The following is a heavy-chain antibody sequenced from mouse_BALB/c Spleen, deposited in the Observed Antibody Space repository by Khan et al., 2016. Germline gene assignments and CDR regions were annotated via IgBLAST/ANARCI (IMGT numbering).Heavy chain of an antibody. CDR3: ARGLHISTVVTTVYWYFDV. J-gene: IGHJ1*01. Sequence: QIQLVQSGPELKKPGETVKISCKASGYTFTNYGMNWVKQAPGKGLKWMGWINTYTGEPTYSDDFKGRFAFSLETSASTAYLQITNLDNEDTATYCCARGLHISTVVTTVYWYFDVWGAGTTVTVSS. CDR1: GYTFTNYG. CDR2: INTYTGEP. V-gene: IGHV9-3-1*01. D-gene: IGHD1-1*01.